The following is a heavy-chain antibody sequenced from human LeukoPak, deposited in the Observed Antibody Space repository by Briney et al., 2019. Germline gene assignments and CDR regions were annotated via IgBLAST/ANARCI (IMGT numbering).Heavy chain of an antibody. V-gene: IGHV4-59*01. CDR1: GGSISSYY. CDR2: IYYSGST. D-gene: IGHD3-10*01. Sequence: PSETLSLTCTVSGGSISSYYWSWIRQPPGKGLEWIGYIYYSGSTNYNPSLKSRVTISVDTPKNQFSLKLSSVTAADTAVYYCAREPGFGESQEFDYWGQGTLVTVSS. J-gene: IGHJ4*02. CDR3: AREPGFGESQEFDY.